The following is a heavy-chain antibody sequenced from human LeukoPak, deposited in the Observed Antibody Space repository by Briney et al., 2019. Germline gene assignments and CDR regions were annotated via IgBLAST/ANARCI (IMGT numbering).Heavy chain of an antibody. CDR1: GFTFSSYG. CDR3: AKLRGRTPADYYYYGMDV. D-gene: IGHD6-13*01. V-gene: IGHV3-30*18. J-gene: IGHJ6*04. CDR2: ISYDGSNK. Sequence: GRSLRLSCAASGFTFSSYGMHWVRQAPGKGLEWVAVISYDGSNKYYADSVKSRFTISRDNSKNTLYLQMNSLRAEDTAVYYCAKLRGRTPADYYYYGMDVWGKGTTVTVSS.